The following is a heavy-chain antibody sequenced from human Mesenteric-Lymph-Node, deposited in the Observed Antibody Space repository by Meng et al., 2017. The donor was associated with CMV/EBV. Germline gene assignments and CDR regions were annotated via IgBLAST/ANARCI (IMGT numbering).Heavy chain of an antibody. J-gene: IGHJ6*02. Sequence: GESLKISCAASGFTFSSYAMSWVRQAPGKGLEWVSVIYSGGSSTYYADSVKGRFTISRDNSKNTLYLQMNSLRAEDTAVYYCAKGSGELYHDFWSGYYTTYYYYGMDVWGQGTTVTVSS. CDR3: AKGSGELYHDFWSGYYTTYYYYGMDV. CDR1: GFTFSSYA. D-gene: IGHD3-3*01. CDR2: IYSGGSST. V-gene: IGHV3-23*03.